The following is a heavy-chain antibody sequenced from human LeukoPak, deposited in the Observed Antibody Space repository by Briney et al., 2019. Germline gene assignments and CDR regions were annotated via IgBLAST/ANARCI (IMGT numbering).Heavy chain of an antibody. CDR1: GFXFSNYA. Sequence: GGSLRLSCSASGFXFSNYAIHWVRQAPGKGLEYVSSISSNGGSTYYADSVKGRFTISRDNSKNTLYLQMSSLRAEDTAVYYCVSPSYGSGSYELDYWGQGTLVTVSS. V-gene: IGHV3-64D*06. CDR2: ISSNGGST. CDR3: VSPSYGSGSYELDY. D-gene: IGHD3-10*01. J-gene: IGHJ4*02.